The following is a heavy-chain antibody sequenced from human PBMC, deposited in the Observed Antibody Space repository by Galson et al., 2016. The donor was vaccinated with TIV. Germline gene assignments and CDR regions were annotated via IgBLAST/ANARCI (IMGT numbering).Heavy chain of an antibody. Sequence: SVKVSCKASGYTFTSYDINWVRQATGQGLEWMGWMNPNSGNTGYAQKFRGRVTMTRNTPVRTAYMELSSLRSEDTAVYFGARSGDYGDYWGQGTLVTVSS. J-gene: IGHJ4*02. D-gene: IGHD4-17*01. CDR3: ARSGDYGDY. V-gene: IGHV1-8*02. CDR1: GYTFTSYD. CDR2: MNPNSGNT.